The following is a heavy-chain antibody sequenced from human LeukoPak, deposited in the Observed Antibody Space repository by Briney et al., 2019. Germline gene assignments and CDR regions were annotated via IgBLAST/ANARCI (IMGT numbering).Heavy chain of an antibody. CDR2: IRSKAYGGTT. CDR1: GVTCRSDG. CDR3: TRGEVTIDY. V-gene: IGHV3-49*04. Sequence: GGSLRLSWGASGVTCRSDGINWVRQAPGKGLEWVGFIRSKAYGGTTEYAASVKGRFTISRDDSKSIAYLQMNSLKTEDTAVYYCTRGEVTIDYWGQGTLVTVSS. D-gene: IGHD3-10*01. J-gene: IGHJ4*02.